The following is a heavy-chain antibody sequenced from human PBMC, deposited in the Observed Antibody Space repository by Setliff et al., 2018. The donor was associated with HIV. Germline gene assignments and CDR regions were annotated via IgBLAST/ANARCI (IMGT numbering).Heavy chain of an antibody. V-gene: IGHV4-61*02. CDR3: AREPAAGAYYFDY. CDR2: IYTSGST. Sequence: LSLTCSVSGGSISSGTDFWSWIRQPAGKGLEWIGRIYTSGSTKHNPSLDSRVTISVDTSKNQFSLNLRSVTAADTAVYYCAREPAAGAYYFDYWGQGTLVTVS. CDR1: GGSISSGTDF. J-gene: IGHJ4*02. D-gene: IGHD6-13*01.